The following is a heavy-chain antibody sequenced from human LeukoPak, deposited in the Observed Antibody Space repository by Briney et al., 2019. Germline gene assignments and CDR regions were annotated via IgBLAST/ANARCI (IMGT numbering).Heavy chain of an antibody. J-gene: IGHJ5*02. CDR3: ARTPRSGVWTGYYVWFDP. CDR2: IYYSGST. CDR1: GGSISNYY. Sequence: SETLSLTCTVSGGSISNYYWSWIRQPPGKGLEWIGYIYYSGSTNYNPSLKSRLTISVDTSKNQFSLNLTPVTAADTAVYYSARTPRSGVWTGYYVWFDPWGQGALVTVSS. D-gene: IGHD3/OR15-3a*01. V-gene: IGHV4-59*01.